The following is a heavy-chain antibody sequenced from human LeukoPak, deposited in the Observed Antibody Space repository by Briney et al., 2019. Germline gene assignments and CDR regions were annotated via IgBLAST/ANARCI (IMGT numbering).Heavy chain of an antibody. CDR1: GFTVSSNY. CDR3: ARVVVEGITGTTGLDY. CDR2: IYSGGST. V-gene: IGHV3-53*01. D-gene: IGHD1-7*01. Sequence: GGSLRLSCAASGFTVSSNYMSWVRQAPGKGLEWVSVIYSGGSTYYADSVRGRFTISRDNSKNTLYLQMNSLRAEDTAVYYCARVVVEGITGTTGLDYWGQGTLVTVSS. J-gene: IGHJ4*02.